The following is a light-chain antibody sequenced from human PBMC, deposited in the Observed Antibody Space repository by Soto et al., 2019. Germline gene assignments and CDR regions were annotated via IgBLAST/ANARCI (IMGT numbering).Light chain of an antibody. CDR3: QQYGSSSWR. V-gene: IGKV3-20*01. CDR2: GAS. CDR1: QSVSSSY. Sequence: EIVLTQSPGTLSLSPGERATLSCRASQSVSSSYLAWYQQKPGQAPRLLIYGASSRATGIPDRFSGSGSGTDFTLNISRLEPEDFAVYYCQQYGSSSWRFGQGTKVEIK. J-gene: IGKJ1*01.